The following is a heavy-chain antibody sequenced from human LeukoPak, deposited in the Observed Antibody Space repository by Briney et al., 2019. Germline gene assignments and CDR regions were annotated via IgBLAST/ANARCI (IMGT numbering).Heavy chain of an antibody. CDR1: GYTFTGYY. CDR2: INPNSGGT. J-gene: IGHJ4*02. CDR3: ASLFNGDGYKDFDY. Sequence: ASVKVSCKASGYTFTGYYMHWVRQAPGQGLEWMGWINPNSGGTNYAQKFQGRVTMTRDTSISTAYMELSRLRSDNTAVYYCASLFNGDGYKDFDYWGQGTLVTVSS. V-gene: IGHV1-2*02. D-gene: IGHD5-24*01.